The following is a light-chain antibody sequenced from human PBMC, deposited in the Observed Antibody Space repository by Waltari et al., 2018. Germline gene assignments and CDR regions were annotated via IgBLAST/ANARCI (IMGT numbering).Light chain of an antibody. Sequence: EIALTQSPGTLSLSVVERATVSCRASESVSRALAWYQQKPGQAPRLLIYGASTRATGIPDRFSGSGSGTDFSLTISRLEPDDFAVYYCQHYLRLPVTFGQGTTVEI. CDR2: GAS. V-gene: IGKV3-20*01. J-gene: IGKJ1*01. CDR3: QHYLRLPVT. CDR1: ESVSRA.